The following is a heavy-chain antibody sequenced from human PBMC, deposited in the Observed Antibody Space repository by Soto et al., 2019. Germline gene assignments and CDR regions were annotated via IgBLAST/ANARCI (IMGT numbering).Heavy chain of an antibody. J-gene: IGHJ4*02. CDR1: GGSISSGGYS. Sequence: QLQLQESGSGLVKPSQTLSLTCAVSGGSISSGGYSWSWIRQPPGKGLEWIGYIYHSGNTYYNPSLKSRVTISVDWSKNQLSLTLSSVTAAVTAVYYCARGPPHHYWGQGTLVTVSS. CDR2: IYHSGNT. V-gene: IGHV4-30-2*01. CDR3: ARGPPHHY.